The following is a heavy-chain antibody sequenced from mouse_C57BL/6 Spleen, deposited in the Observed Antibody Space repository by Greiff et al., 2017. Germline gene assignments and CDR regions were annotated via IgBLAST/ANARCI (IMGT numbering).Heavy chain of an antibody. Sequence: QGQLQQPGAELVKPGASVKLSCKASGYTFTSYWMHWVKQRPGQGLEWIGMIHPNSGSTNYNEKFKSKATLTVDKSSSTAYMQLSSLTSEDSAVYYCARQYDYDGSWFAYWGQGTLVTVSA. J-gene: IGHJ3*01. CDR1: GYTFTSYW. CDR3: ARQYDYDGSWFAY. D-gene: IGHD2-4*01. V-gene: IGHV1-64*01. CDR2: IHPNSGST.